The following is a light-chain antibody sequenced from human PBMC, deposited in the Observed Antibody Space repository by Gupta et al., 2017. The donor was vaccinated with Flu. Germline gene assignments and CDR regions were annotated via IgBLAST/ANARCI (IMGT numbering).Light chain of an antibody. J-gene: IGKJ2*01. CDR1: QSLVHHYGNAC. Sequence: VTLGQPASISCRSSQSLVHHYGNACLHWFQQRPGQSPRLLIYKGSSRDSGVPDRFSGSGSGTDFTLKISGVEADDVGVYYCMQGLRCPYAFGQGTKLEI. CDR3: MQGLRCPYA. CDR2: KGS. V-gene: IGKV2-30*02.